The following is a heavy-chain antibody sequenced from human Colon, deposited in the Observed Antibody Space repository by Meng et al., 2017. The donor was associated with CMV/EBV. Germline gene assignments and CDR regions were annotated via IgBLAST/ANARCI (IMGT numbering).Heavy chain of an antibody. CDR1: GGTFSSYA. CDR2: IIPIFGTA. D-gene: IGHD4-23*01. V-gene: IGHV1-69*05. CDR3: ARQNGGNSPYYFDY. J-gene: IGHJ4*02. Sequence: SVKVSCKASGGTFSSYAISWVRQAPGQGLEWMGGIIPIFGTANYAQKFQGRVTITTDDSTSTAYMELSSLRSEDTAVYYCARQNGGNSPYYFDYWGQGTLVTVSS.